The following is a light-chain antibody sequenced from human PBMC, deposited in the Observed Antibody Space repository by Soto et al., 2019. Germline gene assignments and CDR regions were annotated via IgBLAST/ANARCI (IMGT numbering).Light chain of an antibody. V-gene: IGKV3-20*01. CDR2: GIS. CDR3: QQYGSSSWT. CDR1: QSVSSSY. J-gene: IGKJ1*01. Sequence: EIVLTQSPGTLSLSPGERATLSCRASQSVSSSYLAWYQQKPGQAPRLLIYGISSRATAIPDRFSGSGSGTDFTLTISRLEPEDFAVYYCQQYGSSSWTFGQGTKVEIK.